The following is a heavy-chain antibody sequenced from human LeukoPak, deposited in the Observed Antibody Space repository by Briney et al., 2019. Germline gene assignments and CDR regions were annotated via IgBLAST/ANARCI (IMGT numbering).Heavy chain of an antibody. CDR1: GGSINSGDYY. D-gene: IGHD1-26*01. Sequence: ETLSLTCTVSGGSINSGDYYWTWVRQAPGTGLEWVSALSGSGGSTYYADSVKGRFTISRDNSKNTLHLQMNSLRVDDTAVYYCAKETGTYYGPIDYWGQGTLVTVSS. CDR3: AKETGTYYGPIDY. J-gene: IGHJ4*02. CDR2: LSGSGGST. V-gene: IGHV3-23*01.